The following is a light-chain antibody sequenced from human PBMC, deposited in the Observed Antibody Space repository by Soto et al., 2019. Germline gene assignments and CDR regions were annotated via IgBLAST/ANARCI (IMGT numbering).Light chain of an antibody. V-gene: IGLV2-8*01. CDR1: SSDVGGYNY. Sequence: QSALTQPPSASGSPGQSVTISCTGTSSDVGGYNYVSWYQQHPGKAPKVMIYDVTKRPSGVPDRFSGSKSGNTASLTVSGLQAEDESDYYCNSYAGSNMLTFGGGTKLTVL. CDR3: NSYAGSNMLT. CDR2: DVT. J-gene: IGLJ2*01.